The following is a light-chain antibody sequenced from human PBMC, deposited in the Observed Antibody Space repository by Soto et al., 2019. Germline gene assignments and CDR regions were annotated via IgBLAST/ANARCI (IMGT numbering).Light chain of an antibody. V-gene: IGLV2-23*01. CDR2: EGI. J-gene: IGLJ1*01. CDR3: CSYAGSGTDNYV. Sequence: QSALTQPASVSGSPGQSITISCTGTSSDIGTYNLVSWYQHYPGKAPKLMIYEGIKRPSGVSNRFSGSKSGNTAFQTISGLQAEDEADYCCCSYAGSGTDNYVFGSGTKLTVL. CDR1: SSDIGTYNL.